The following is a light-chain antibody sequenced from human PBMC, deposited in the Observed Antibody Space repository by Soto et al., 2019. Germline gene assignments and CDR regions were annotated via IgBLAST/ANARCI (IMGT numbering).Light chain of an antibody. CDR2: GAS. CDR1: QSISSN. CDR3: QQYGSSPLT. J-gene: IGKJ4*01. Sequence: EILMTQSPATLSVSPGERATLSCRASQSISSNLAWYQQKPGQAPRLLIFGASTRATGIPARFSGSGADTDFTLTISGLEPEDFAVYYCQQYGSSPLTFGGGTKVDIK. V-gene: IGKV3-15*01.